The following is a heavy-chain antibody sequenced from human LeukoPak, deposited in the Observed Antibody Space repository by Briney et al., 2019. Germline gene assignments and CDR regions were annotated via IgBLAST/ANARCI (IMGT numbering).Heavy chain of an antibody. CDR2: ISGSGGST. V-gene: IGHV3-23*01. Sequence: PGGSLRLSCAASGFTFSSYAMSWVRQAPGKRLEWVSAISGSGGSTYYADSVKGRFTISRDNSKNTLYLQMNSLRAEDTAVYYCAKDRDLLVGATTYFDYWGQGTLVTVSS. CDR3: AKDRDLLVGATTYFDY. CDR1: GFTFSSYA. J-gene: IGHJ4*02. D-gene: IGHD1-26*01.